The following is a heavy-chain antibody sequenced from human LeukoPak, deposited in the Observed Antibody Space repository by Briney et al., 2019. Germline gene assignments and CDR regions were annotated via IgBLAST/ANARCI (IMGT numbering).Heavy chain of an antibody. CDR1: GFSLSRHS. V-gene: IGHV3-21*01. CDR2: ISSRSTYI. D-gene: IGHD1-14*01. Sequence: GGSLRLSCAASGFSLSRHSMIWVRQAPGKGLEWVSSISSRSTYIYYADSVKGRFTISRDNAKNSLYLQMNSLRAEDSALYYCARDQSPSDTTAYYFDYWGQGTLVTVSS. J-gene: IGHJ4*02. CDR3: ARDQSPSDTTAYYFDY.